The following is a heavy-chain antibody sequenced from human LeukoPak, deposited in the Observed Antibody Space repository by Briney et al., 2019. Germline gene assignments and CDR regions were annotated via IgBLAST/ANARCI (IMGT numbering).Heavy chain of an antibody. V-gene: IGHV4-4*02. CDR1: GGSISSSNW. CDR3: ARHYYDSIRGAFDI. Sequence: SGTLSLTCAVSGGSISSSNWWSWVRQPPGKGLEWIGEIYHSGSTNYNPSLKSRVTISVDKSKNQFSLKLSSVTAADTAVYYCARHYYDSIRGAFDIWGQGTMVTVSS. CDR2: IYHSGST. J-gene: IGHJ3*02. D-gene: IGHD3-22*01.